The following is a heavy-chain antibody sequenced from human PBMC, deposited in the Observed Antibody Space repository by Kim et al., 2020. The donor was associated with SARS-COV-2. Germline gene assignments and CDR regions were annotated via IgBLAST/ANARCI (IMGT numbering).Heavy chain of an antibody. Sequence: YYNPALKSRVTISVDTSKNQFYLKLSSVTAADTAVYYCAKARGYYYGMDVWGQGTTVTVSS. D-gene: IGHD3-10*01. CDR3: AKARGYYYGMDV. J-gene: IGHJ6*02. V-gene: IGHV4-30-2*05.